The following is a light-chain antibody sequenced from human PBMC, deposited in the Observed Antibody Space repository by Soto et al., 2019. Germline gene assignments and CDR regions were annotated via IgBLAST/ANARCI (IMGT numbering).Light chain of an antibody. CDR2: DVT. CDR1: SSDVGGFNY. V-gene: IGLV2-14*03. Sequence: QSVLTQPASVSVSPGQSITISCTGTSSDVGGFNYVSWYQQHPGKAPKLMIYDVTNRPSGVSYRFSGSKSGNTASLTISVLQAGDEADYYCNSCTSSSTYVFGTGTKVTVL. CDR3: NSCTSSSTYV. J-gene: IGLJ1*01.